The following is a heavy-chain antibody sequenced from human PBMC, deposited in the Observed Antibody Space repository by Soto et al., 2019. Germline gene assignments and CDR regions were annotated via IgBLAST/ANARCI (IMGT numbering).Heavy chain of an antibody. CDR1: SGSISSGDYY. D-gene: IGHD5-18*01. J-gene: IGHJ6*02. CDR3: ARASPVVTDV. V-gene: IGHV4-30-4*01. Sequence: PSETLSLTCTVSSGSISSGDYYWSWIRQPPGKGLEWIGYIYYSRSTYYNPSLKSRVTISVDTSKNQFSLKLSSVTAADTAVYYCARASPVVTDVWGQGTTVTVSS. CDR2: IYYSRST.